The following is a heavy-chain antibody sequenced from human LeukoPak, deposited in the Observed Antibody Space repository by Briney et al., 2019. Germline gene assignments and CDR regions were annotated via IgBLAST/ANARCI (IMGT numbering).Heavy chain of an antibody. CDR3: ARAFLYCSGGSCYLDY. D-gene: IGHD2-15*01. Sequence: ASVKVSFKASGYTFTTYCMHWVRLAPGQGLEWMGWINPNTGDTVYAQKFQGRVAMTRDTSISTAYMELSGLRSDDTAVYYCARAFLYCSGGSCYLDYWGQGILVTVSS. CDR2: INPNTGDT. J-gene: IGHJ4*02. CDR1: GYTFTTYC. V-gene: IGHV1-2*02.